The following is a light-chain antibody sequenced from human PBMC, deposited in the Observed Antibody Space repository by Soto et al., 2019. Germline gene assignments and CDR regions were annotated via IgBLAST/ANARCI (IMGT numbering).Light chain of an antibody. V-gene: IGKV1-33*01. Sequence: DIQMTQSPPSLSASVGDRVTITCQASQDIRNYLNWYQHKPGEAPKLLIYDASNLGTGVPSRFSGSGFGTDFTFTISSLQPEDIASYCCQQYDDLPLTFGGRTKVEIK. CDR2: DAS. J-gene: IGKJ4*01. CDR3: QQYDDLPLT. CDR1: QDIRNY.